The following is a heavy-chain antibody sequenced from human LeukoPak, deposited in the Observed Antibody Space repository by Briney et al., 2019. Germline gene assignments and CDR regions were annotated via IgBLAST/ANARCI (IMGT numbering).Heavy chain of an antibody. CDR1: GFTFSSYW. Sequence: GGSLRLSCAASGFTFSSYWMSWVRQAPGKGLEWVANIKQDGSEKYYVDSVKGRFTISRDNAKNSLYLQMNSLRSEDTAVYYCARGPLRGVGYNWFDPWGQGTLVTVSS. J-gene: IGHJ5*02. CDR2: IKQDGSEK. D-gene: IGHD3-10*01. CDR3: ARGPLRGVGYNWFDP. V-gene: IGHV3-7*03.